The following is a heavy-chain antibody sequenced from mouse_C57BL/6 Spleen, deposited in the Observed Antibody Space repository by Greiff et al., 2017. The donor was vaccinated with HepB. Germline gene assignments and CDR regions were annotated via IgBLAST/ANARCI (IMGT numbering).Heavy chain of an antibody. J-gene: IGHJ4*01. CDR1: GYTFTSYW. V-gene: IGHV1-53*01. CDR3: ATGDDYAYAMDY. D-gene: IGHD2-4*01. Sequence: QVQLQQPGPELVKPGASVKLSCKASGYTFTSYWMHWVKQRPGQGLEWIGNINPSNGGTNYNEKFKSKATLTVDKSSSTAYMQRSSLTSEDSAVYYCATGDDYAYAMDYWGQGTSVTVSS. CDR2: INPSNGGT.